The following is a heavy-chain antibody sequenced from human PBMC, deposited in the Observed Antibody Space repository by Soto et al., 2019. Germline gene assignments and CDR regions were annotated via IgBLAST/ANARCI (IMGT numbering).Heavy chain of an antibody. CDR1: GGSISSSNW. CDR3: ARGGGYGSGSTNYYYYGMDV. J-gene: IGHJ6*02. CDR2: IYHSGST. Sequence: SETLSLTCAVSGGSISSSNWWSWVRQPPGKGLEWIGEIYHSGSTNYNPSLKSRVTISVDKSKNQFSLKLCSVTAADTAVYYCARGGGYGSGSTNYYYYGMDVWGQGTTVTVSS. D-gene: IGHD3-10*01. V-gene: IGHV4-4*02.